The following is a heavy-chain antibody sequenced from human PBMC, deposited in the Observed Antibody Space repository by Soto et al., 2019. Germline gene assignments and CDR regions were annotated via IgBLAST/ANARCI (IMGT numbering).Heavy chain of an antibody. V-gene: IGHV4-31*03. D-gene: IGHD2-8*01. CDR3: ARGPGKMVYAIDGWFDP. CDR2: IYYSGST. CDR1: GGSISSGGYY. J-gene: IGHJ5*02. Sequence: QVQLQESGPGLMKPSQTLSLTCTVSGGSISSGGYYWSWIRQHPGKGLEWIGYIYYSGSTYYNPSLNSRVTISVDTSKNQFSLKLSSVTAADTAVYYCARGPGKMVYAIDGWFDPWGQGTLVTVSS.